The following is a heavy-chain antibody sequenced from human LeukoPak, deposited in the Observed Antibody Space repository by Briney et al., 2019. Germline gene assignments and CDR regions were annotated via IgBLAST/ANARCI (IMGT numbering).Heavy chain of an antibody. D-gene: IGHD3-3*01. Sequence: ASVKVSCKASGYTFTGFYFHWMRQAPGQGLEWVGCIHPDTGGTNYAQNFQGRVTMTRDTSISTAYMELDRLRSDDTAIYYCAREGVRDKKSFDSWGQGTLVTVSS. V-gene: IGHV1-2*02. J-gene: IGHJ4*02. CDR1: GYTFTGFY. CDR3: AREGVRDKKSFDS. CDR2: IHPDTGGT.